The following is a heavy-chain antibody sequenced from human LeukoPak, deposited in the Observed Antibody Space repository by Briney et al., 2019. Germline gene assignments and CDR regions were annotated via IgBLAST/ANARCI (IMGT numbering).Heavy chain of an antibody. V-gene: IGHV3-53*01. D-gene: IGHD2-15*01. Sequence: TGGSLRLSCVASGFIVSNNYMSWVRQAPGKGLEWVSVLYNAGSTYYADSVKGRFTISRDNSKDTLFLQMDSLRVEDTAVYYCATFCSGGDCYSFAPWGQGTLVTVSS. CDR2: LYNAGST. CDR1: GFIVSNNY. J-gene: IGHJ5*02. CDR3: ATFCSGGDCYSFAP.